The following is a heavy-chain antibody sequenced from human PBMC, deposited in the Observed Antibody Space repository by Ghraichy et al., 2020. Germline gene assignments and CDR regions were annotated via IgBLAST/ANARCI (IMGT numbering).Heavy chain of an antibody. CDR1: GGSLSGHY. Sequence: SETLSLTCGVFGGSLSGHYWTWIRQPPGKGLEWIGEITPSGGTRYNTSLTTRLSISPDMSKNQLSLSLISVSAADTAVYYCASGYIDGWCVHGYWGEGTLVIVSS. CDR3: ASGYIDGWCVHGY. V-gene: IGHV4-34*01. D-gene: IGHD6-19*01. CDR2: ITPSGGT. J-gene: IGHJ4*02.